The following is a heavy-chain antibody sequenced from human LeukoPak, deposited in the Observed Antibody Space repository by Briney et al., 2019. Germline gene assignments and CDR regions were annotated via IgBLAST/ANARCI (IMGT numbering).Heavy chain of an antibody. D-gene: IGHD3-22*01. CDR3: AKVEYYYDSSGYYYDYFDY. CDR2: ISGSGGST. V-gene: IGHV3-23*01. Sequence: GGSLRLSCAASGFTFSSYARSWVRQAPGKGLEWVSAISGSGGSTYYADSVKGRFTISRDNSKNTLYLQMNSLRAEDTAVYYCAKVEYYYDSSGYYYDYFDYWGQGTLVTVSS. J-gene: IGHJ4*02. CDR1: GFTFSSYA.